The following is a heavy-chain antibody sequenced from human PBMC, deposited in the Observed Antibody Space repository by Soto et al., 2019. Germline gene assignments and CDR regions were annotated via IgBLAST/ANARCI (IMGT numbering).Heavy chain of an antibody. CDR2: IYYSGST. J-gene: IGHJ6*03. CDR1: GGSINSSSYY. D-gene: IGHD2-15*01. CDR3: ARLYCSGGSCYSGYYYYYYMDV. Sequence: SETLSLTCTGSGGSINSSSYYWVWIRQPQGKGLEWIGSIYYSGSTYYNPSLKSRVTISVDTSKNQFSLKLSSVTAADTAVYYCARLYCSGGSCYSGYYYYYYMDVWGKGPRSP. V-gene: IGHV4-39*01.